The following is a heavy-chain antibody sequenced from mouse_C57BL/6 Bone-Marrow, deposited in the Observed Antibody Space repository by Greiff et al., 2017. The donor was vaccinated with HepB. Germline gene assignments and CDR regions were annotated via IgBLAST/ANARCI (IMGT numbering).Heavy chain of an antibody. CDR1: GFSLTSYG. CDR3: ARGPFDY. CDR2: IWSGGST. V-gene: IGHV2-2*01. Sequence: QVQLQQSGPGLVQPSQILSITCTVSGFSLTSYGLHWVRQSPGKGLEWLGVIWSGGSTDYNAAFISRLSISKDNSKSQVFFKMNSLQADDTAIYYCARGPFDYWGQGTTLTVSS. J-gene: IGHJ2*01.